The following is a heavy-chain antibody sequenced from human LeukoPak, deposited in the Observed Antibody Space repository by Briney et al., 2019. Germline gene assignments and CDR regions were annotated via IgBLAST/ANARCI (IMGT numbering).Heavy chain of an antibody. J-gene: IGHJ6*03. CDR2: IIPIFGTA. CDR3: AKTIFGVVIAVYYYYYMDV. Sequence: SVKVSCKASGGTFTSYAISWVRQAPGQGLEWMGGIIPIFGTANYAQKFPGRVTITTYESTSTDYMELSRLRSEDTDVYYWAKTIFGVVIAVYYYYYMDVWGKGTTVTDSS. CDR1: GGTFTSYA. V-gene: IGHV1-69*05. D-gene: IGHD3-3*01.